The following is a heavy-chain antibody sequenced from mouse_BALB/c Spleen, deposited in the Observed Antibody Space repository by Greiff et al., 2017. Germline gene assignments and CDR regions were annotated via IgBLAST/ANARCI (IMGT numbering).Heavy chain of an antibody. V-gene: IGHV3-2*02. CDR1: GYSITSDYA. CDR2: ISYSGST. J-gene: IGHJ4*01. Sequence: EVMLVESGPGLVKPSQSLSLTCTVSGYSITSDYAWNWIRQFPGNKLEWMGYISYSGSTSYNPSLKSRISITRDTSKNQFFLQLNSVTTEDTATYNCAIMEDWGEGTSVTVSS. CDR3: AIMED.